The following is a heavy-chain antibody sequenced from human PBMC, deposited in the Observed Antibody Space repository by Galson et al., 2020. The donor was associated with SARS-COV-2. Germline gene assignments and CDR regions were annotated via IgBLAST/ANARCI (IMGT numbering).Heavy chain of an antibody. J-gene: IGHJ4*02. Sequence: ETSETLSLTCTVSGGSISSYYWSWIRQPPGKGLEWIGYIYYSGSTNYNPSLKSRVTISIDTSKNQFSLRLSSVTAADTAVYFCARSLRSGYVSVFHYWGQGSLVAVSS. CDR2: IYYSGST. D-gene: IGHD3-22*01. CDR3: ARSLRSGYVSVFHY. V-gene: IGHV4-59*12. CDR1: GGSISSYY.